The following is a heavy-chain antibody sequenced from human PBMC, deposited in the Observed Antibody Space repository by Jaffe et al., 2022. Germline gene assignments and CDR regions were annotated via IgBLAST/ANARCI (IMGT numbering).Heavy chain of an antibody. D-gene: IGHD1-7*01. J-gene: IGHJ6*03. V-gene: IGHV3-30*02. CDR1: GFTFSSYG. Sequence: QVQLVESGGGVVQPGGSLRLSCAASGFTFSSYGMHWVRQAPGKGLEWVAFIRYDGSNKYYADSVKGRFTISRDNSKNTLYLQMNSLRAEDTAVYYCAKDPQRGITGTADYYYYYYMDVWGKGTTVTVSS. CDR2: IRYDGSNK. CDR3: AKDPQRGITGTADYYYYYYMDV.